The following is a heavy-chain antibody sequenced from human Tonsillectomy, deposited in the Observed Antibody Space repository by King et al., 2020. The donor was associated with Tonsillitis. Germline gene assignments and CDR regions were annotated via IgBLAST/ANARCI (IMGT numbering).Heavy chain of an antibody. Sequence: VQLVESGGGLVQPGGSLRLSCADSGFTLSSYVMSWVRQAPGKGLEWVSAISGSGGSTYYADSVKGRFTISRDNSKNTLYLQMNSLRAEDTAVYYCAKSDTAMVDYYYGMDVWGQGTTVTVSS. J-gene: IGHJ6*02. CDR3: AKSDTAMVDYYYGMDV. CDR1: GFTLSSYV. CDR2: ISGSGGST. D-gene: IGHD5-18*01. V-gene: IGHV3-23*04.